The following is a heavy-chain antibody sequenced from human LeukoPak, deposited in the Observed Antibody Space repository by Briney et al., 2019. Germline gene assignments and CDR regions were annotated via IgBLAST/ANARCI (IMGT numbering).Heavy chain of an antibody. V-gene: IGHV4-39*02. Sequence: SETLSLTCPVSGGSIRSNNYYWAWIRQPPGKGLEWIGSMSYSGTKYYNSSLKSRVTFSVDTSKNRLALNLTSVSATDTAIYYCARWQPANWFDPWGQGTLVTVSS. J-gene: IGHJ5*02. D-gene: IGHD6-13*01. CDR2: MSYSGTK. CDR1: GGSIRSNNYY. CDR3: ARWQPANWFDP.